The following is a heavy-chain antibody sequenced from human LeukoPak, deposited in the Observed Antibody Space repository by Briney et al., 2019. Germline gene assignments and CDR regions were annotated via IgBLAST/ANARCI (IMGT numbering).Heavy chain of an antibody. D-gene: IGHD1-7*01. J-gene: IGHJ5*02. CDR2: IMPIFGTA. CDR3: ARDSYNWNYRWFDP. V-gene: IGHV1-69*05. Sequence: SVKVSCKASGGTFSSYAISWVRQAPGQGLEWMGGIMPIFGTANYAQKFQGRVTITTDESTSTAYMELSSLRSEDTAVYYCARDSYNWNYRWFDPWGQGTLVTVSS. CDR1: GGTFSSYA.